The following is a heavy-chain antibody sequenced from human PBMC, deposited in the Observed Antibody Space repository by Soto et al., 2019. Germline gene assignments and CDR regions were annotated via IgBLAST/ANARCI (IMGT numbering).Heavy chain of an antibody. CDR3: VRGGGGGLFEH. V-gene: IGHV3-11*06. Sequence: RGSLLLFCPPSGLPLSDYHMGWICQAPGKGLEWLSHISPKSTYRNYADSVKGRFTISRDNTKSSLFLQMNSLGVEDTAVYYCVRGGGGGLFEHWGQGVLVTVSS. J-gene: IGHJ4*02. CDR1: GLPLSDYH. D-gene: IGHD2-21*01. CDR2: ISPKSTYR.